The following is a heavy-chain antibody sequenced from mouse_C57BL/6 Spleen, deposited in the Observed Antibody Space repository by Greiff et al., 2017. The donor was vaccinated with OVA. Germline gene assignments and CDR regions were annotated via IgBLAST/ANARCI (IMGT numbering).Heavy chain of an antibody. CDR1: GYPFTSYW. V-gene: IGHV1-52*01. CDR2: IDPSDSET. CDR3: ASFDY. Sequence: QVQLQQPGAELVRPGSSVKLSCKASGYPFTSYWLHWVKRRPLQGLEWIGNIDPSDSETHYNQKFKDKATLTVDKSSSTAYMQLSSLTSEDSAVYYCASFDYWGQGTTLTVSS. J-gene: IGHJ2*01.